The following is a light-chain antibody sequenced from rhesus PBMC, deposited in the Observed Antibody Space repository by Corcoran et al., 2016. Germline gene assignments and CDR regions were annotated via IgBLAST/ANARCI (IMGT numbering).Light chain of an antibody. Sequence: DIQMTQSPSSLSAPVGDTVTITCRASQGISSWLAWYQQKPGKAPKLLIYKASSLQSGVPSRFSGSGSGTDFTLTISGLQSEDFATYYCQQYRSRPLTFGGGAKVELK. CDR1: QGISSW. J-gene: IGKJ4*01. CDR3: QQYRSRPLT. CDR2: KAS. V-gene: IGKV1-22*01.